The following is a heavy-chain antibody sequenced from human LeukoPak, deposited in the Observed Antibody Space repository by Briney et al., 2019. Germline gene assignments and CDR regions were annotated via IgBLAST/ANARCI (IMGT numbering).Heavy chain of an antibody. V-gene: IGHV3-7*01. CDR2: IKQDGSDK. J-gene: IGHJ4*02. Sequence: PGGSLRLSCAASGFTFSSYWMSWVRQAPGKGLEWVANIKQDGSDKYYVDSVKGRFTISRDNAKNSLYLQMNSLRAEDTAVYYCVYCSSDICETTLDYWGQGTLVTVSS. CDR3: VYCSSDICETTLDY. D-gene: IGHD2-2*01. CDR1: GFTFSSYW.